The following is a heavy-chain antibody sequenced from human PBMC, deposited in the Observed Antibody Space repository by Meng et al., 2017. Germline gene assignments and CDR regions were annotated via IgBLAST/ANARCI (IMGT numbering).Heavy chain of an antibody. J-gene: IGHJ6*02. CDR1: GYTFTGYY. CDR2: INPNSGGT. V-gene: IGHV1-2*06. CDR3: ARDGVDTAYYYGMDV. D-gene: IGHD5-18*01. Sequence: ASVKVSCKASGYTFTGYYMHWVRQAPGQGLEWMGRINPNSGGTNYAQKFQGRVTMTRDTSISTAYMELSRLRSDDTAVYYCARDGVDTAYYYGMDVWGQGTTVTVS.